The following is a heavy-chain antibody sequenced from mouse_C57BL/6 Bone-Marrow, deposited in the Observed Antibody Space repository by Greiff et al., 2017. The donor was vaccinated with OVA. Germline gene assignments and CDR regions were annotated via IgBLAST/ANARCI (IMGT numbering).Heavy chain of an antibody. CDR1: GYTFTSYW. CDR2: IYPGSGST. CDR3: ARWDNYNWYFDV. V-gene: IGHV1-55*01. Sequence: QVQLKQPGAELVKPGASVKMSCKASGYTFTSYWITWVKQRPGQGLEWIGDIYPGSGSTNYNEKFKSKATLTVDISSSTAYMQLSSLTSEDSAVYYCARWDNYNWYFDVWGTGTTVTVSS. J-gene: IGHJ1*03. D-gene: IGHD1-3*01.